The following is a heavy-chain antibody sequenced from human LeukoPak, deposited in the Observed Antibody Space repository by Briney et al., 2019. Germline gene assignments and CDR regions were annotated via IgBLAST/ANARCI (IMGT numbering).Heavy chain of an antibody. J-gene: IGHJ4*02. D-gene: IGHD5-18*01. V-gene: IGHV3-23*01. CDR1: GFPFETNA. Sequence: GGSLRLSCATSGFPFETNAMSWVRQAPGKGLEWVATIGNTETFYADSVTGRFTISRDNSKNTVNLQKNRLRVEDTAIYYCAKDWIQFSRVFDCFDSWGQGTLVTVSS. CDR3: AKDWIQFSRVFDCFDS. CDR2: IGNTET.